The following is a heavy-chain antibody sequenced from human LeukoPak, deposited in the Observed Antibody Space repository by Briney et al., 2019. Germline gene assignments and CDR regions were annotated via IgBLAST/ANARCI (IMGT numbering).Heavy chain of an antibody. V-gene: IGHV4-38-2*02. CDR1: GSSISSDYY. D-gene: IGHD2-15*01. CDR3: ARVVGATSIDY. Sequence: SETLSLTCSVSGSSISSDYYWGWDRQPPGKGLEWIGSIKHRGRSYYNPSLKSRVTISVDTSKNQFSLQLSSVTAADTAVYYCARVVGATSIDYWGQGILVTVSS. CDR2: IKHRGRS. J-gene: IGHJ4*02.